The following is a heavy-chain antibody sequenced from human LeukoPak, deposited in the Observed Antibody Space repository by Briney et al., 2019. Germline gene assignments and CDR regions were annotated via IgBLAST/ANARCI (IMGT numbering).Heavy chain of an antibody. D-gene: IGHD3-22*01. CDR2: IRYSGSA. Sequence: PSETLSLTCSVSGGSISNYYWSWIRQPPGKGLEWIGYIRYSGSANYNPSLRSRVTISIDTSKNQFSLKLSSVTAADTAVYHCARLAYDSRGYYFDYWGQGTLVAVSS. V-gene: IGHV4-59*08. J-gene: IGHJ4*02. CDR3: ARLAYDSRGYYFDY. CDR1: GGSISNYY.